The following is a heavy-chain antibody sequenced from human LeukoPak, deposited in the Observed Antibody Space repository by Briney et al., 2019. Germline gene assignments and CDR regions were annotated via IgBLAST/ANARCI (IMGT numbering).Heavy chain of an antibody. J-gene: IGHJ4*02. CDR2: IYHSVST. CDR3: ASTRGHYYGSGSYSYIDY. D-gene: IGHD3-10*01. Sequence: QPSGTLSLTCAVSGGSISSSNWWSWVRQPPGKGLEWIGEIYHSVSTNYNPSLRSRVTISVDKSKNQFSLKLSSVTAADTAVYYCASTRGHYYGSGSYSYIDYWGQGTLVTVSS. CDR1: GGSISSSNW. V-gene: IGHV4-4*02.